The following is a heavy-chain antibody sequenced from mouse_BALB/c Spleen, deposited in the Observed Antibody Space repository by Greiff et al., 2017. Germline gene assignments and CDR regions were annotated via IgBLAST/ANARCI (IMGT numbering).Heavy chain of an antibody. CDR1: GYSITSDYA. D-gene: IGHD3-3*01. CDR2: ISYSGST. CDR3: ARGVGQGFAY. J-gene: IGHJ3*01. Sequence: EVKLVESGPGLVKPSQSLSLTCTVTGYSITSDYAWNWIRQFPGNKLEWMGYISYSGSTSYNPSLKSRISITRDTSKNQFFLQLNSVTTEDTATYYCARGVGQGFAYWGQGTLVTVSA. V-gene: IGHV3-2*02.